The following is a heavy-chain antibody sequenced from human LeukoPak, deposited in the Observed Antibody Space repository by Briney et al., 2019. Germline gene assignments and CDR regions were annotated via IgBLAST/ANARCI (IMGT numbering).Heavy chain of an antibody. J-gene: IGHJ4*02. D-gene: IGHD1-14*01. CDR2: INPNTGGI. Sequence: ASVKVSCKASGYTFTTYGISGVRQAPGQGLEWLGWINPNTGGIEYAQKFQGRVTMTRDTSISTAYVELSSLGSDDTAVYYCARGTASQPGFDYWGQGTLVTVSS. CDR3: ARGTASQPGFDY. CDR1: GYTFTTYG. V-gene: IGHV1-2*02.